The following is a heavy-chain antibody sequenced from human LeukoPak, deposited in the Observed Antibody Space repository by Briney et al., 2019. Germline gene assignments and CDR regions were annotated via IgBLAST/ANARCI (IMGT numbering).Heavy chain of an antibody. CDR1: GFTFDDYA. J-gene: IGHJ4*02. CDR2: TSWNSGSI. V-gene: IGHV3-9*01. Sequence: PGGSLRLSCAASGFTFDDYAMHWVRQAPGKGLEWVSGTSWNSGSIGYADSVKGRFTISRDNAKNSLYLQMNSLRAEDTALYYCAKGDGYGYSANFDYWGQGTLVTVSS. CDR3: AKGDGYGYSANFDY. D-gene: IGHD5-18*01.